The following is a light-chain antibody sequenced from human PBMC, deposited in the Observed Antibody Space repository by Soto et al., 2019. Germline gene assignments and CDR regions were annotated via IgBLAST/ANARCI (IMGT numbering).Light chain of an antibody. CDR1: QGISNS. CDR3: QQLYSYPT. J-gene: IGKJ5*01. V-gene: IGKV1-9*01. Sequence: EIKMTQSPSFLSASVGDRVTITCRASQGISNSLGWYQQKPGKAPKLLMYAASTLQSGVPSRFSGSGFGTEFTLTISNLQPEDFASYYCQQLYSYPTFGQGTRLEI. CDR2: AAS.